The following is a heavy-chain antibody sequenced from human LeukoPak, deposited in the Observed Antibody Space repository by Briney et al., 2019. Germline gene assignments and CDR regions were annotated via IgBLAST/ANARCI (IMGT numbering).Heavy chain of an antibody. CDR2: ITHSGNT. D-gene: IGHD3-10*01. Sequence: ASETLSLTCAVYIESFSGHSWTWIRQSPGKGLEWIGEITHSGNTNYNPSLKSRLTISVDTSKNQFSLKMSSVTAADTAMYYCARHVEWFGESGMDVWGQGTTVTVSS. CDR1: IESFSGHS. J-gene: IGHJ6*02. V-gene: IGHV4-34*01. CDR3: ARHVEWFGESGMDV.